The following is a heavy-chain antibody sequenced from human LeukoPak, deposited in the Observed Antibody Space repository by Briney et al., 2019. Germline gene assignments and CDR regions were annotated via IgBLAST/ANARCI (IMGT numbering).Heavy chain of an antibody. Sequence: GGSLRLSCAAPGFTFSINSMNWVRQAPGKGLEWVSSTSSSSSYKYYADSVKGRFTISRDNAKNSLYLQMNSLRAEDTAVYYCARDQPGDSSGYFSFWYFDLWGRGTLVTVSS. D-gene: IGHD3-22*01. CDR2: TSSSSSYK. J-gene: IGHJ2*01. V-gene: IGHV3-21*01. CDR1: GFTFSINS. CDR3: ARDQPGDSSGYFSFWYFDL.